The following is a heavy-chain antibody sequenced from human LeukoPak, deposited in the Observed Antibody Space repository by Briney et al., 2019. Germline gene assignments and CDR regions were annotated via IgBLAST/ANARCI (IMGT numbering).Heavy chain of an antibody. CDR3: ARMGAVAGYYYYYYGMDV. CDR1: GYTFTSYD. CDR2: MNPNSGNT. D-gene: IGHD6-19*01. V-gene: IGHV1-8*01. Sequence: ASVKVSCKASGYTFTSYDINWVRQATGQGLEWMGWMNPNSGNTGYAQKFQGRVTMTRNTSISTAYMELSSLRSEDTAVYYCARMGAVAGYYYYYYGMDVWGQGTTVTVSS. J-gene: IGHJ6*02.